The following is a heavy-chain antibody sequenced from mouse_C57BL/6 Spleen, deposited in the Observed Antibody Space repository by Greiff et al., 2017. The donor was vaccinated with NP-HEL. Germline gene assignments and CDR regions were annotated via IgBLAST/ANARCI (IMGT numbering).Heavy chain of an antibody. CDR2: INPSSGYI. D-gene: IGHD3-2*02. J-gene: IGHJ3*01. CDR1: GYTFTSYW. CDR3: STLTAQATLAY. Sequence: VQLQQSGAELAKPGASVKLSCKASGYTFTSYWMHWVKQRPGQGLEWIGYINPSSGYIKYNQKFKDKATLTADKSSSTAYMQLSSLTYEDSAVYYCSTLTAQATLAYWGQGTLVTVSA. V-gene: IGHV1-7*01.